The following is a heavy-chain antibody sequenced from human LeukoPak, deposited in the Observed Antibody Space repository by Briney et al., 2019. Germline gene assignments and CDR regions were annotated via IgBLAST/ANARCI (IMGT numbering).Heavy chain of an antibody. J-gene: IGHJ4*02. CDR3: ARRYGDYSDF. V-gene: IGHV4-30-2*01. CDR1: GGSLSRGGYS. D-gene: IGHD4-17*01. Sequence: SETLSLTCVVSGGSLSRGGYSWSWIRHPPGKGLEWIGYIFHSGSAYYHPSLRSRASMSVDTSKIQFSLILTSVTAADTAVYYCARRYGDYSDFWGQGTLVTVSS. CDR2: IFHSGSA.